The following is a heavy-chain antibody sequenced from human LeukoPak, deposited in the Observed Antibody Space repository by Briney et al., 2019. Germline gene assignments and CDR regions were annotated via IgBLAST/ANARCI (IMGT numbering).Heavy chain of an antibody. D-gene: IGHD5-18*01. J-gene: IGHJ4*02. CDR1: GFTFSSYA. CDR2: ISGSGGSI. Sequence: PGGSLRLSCAASGFTFSSYAMSWVRQAPGKGLEWVSAISGSGGSIYYADSVKGRFTISRDNSKNTLYLQMNSLRAEDTAVYYCARDFTGLRGYRYGPFDYWGQGTLVTVSS. CDR3: ARDFTGLRGYRYGPFDY. V-gene: IGHV3-23*01.